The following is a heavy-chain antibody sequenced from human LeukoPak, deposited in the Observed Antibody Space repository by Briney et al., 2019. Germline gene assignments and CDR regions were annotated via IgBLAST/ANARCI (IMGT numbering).Heavy chain of an antibody. Sequence: GGSLRLSCAASGFTFDDYTMHWVRQTPGRGLEWVSLISWDGGSTYYADSVKGRFTISRDNSKNSLYLQMNSLRTEDTALYYCAKGHIVGAITEFDYWGQGTLVTVSS. V-gene: IGHV3-43*01. CDR3: AKGHIVGAITEFDY. J-gene: IGHJ4*02. D-gene: IGHD1-26*01. CDR2: ISWDGGST. CDR1: GFTFDDYT.